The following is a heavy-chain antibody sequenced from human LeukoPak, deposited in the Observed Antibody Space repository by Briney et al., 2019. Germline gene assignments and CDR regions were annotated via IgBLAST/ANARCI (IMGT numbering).Heavy chain of an antibody. J-gene: IGHJ6*04. Sequence: GTSVKVSCKASGFTFTSSAVQWVRQARGQRLEWIGWIVVGSGNTNYAQKFQERVTITRDTSTSTAYMELSSLRSEDTAVYYCAADYDHYGSGSYYGNYYYGMDVWGKGTTVTVSS. CDR3: AADYDHYGSGSYYGNYYYGMDV. CDR1: GFTFTSSA. V-gene: IGHV1-58*01. CDR2: IVVGSGNT. D-gene: IGHD3-10*01.